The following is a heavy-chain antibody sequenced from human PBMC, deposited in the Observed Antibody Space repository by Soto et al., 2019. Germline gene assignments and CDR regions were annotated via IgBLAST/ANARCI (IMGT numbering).Heavy chain of an antibody. CDR3: AKETHSNGYGSCVDC. D-gene: IGHD3-22*01. CDR2: ISSGGGLK. J-gene: IGHJ4*02. Sequence: AGSLRLSCAASGFAFSSFGMHWVRQAPGKGRGWVAVISSGGGLKYDADSVKGRFTISRDNSENTLYMQMNSLRAEATAIYYCAKETHSNGYGSCVDCWGKRVRVAVSS. CDR1: GFAFSSFG. V-gene: IGHV3-30*18.